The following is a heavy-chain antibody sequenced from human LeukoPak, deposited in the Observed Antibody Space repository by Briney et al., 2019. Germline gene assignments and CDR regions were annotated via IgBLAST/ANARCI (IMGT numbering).Heavy chain of an antibody. D-gene: IGHD5-18*01. CDR3: ARTAMAHPFDY. V-gene: IGHV3-48*01. J-gene: IGHJ4*02. CDR2: ISSSSSTI. CDR1: GFTFSSYS. Sequence: GGSLRLSCAASGFTFSSYSMNWVRQAPGKGLEWVSYISSSSSTIYYADSVKGRFTISRDNAKNSLYLQMNSLRAEDTAVYYCARTAMAHPFDYWGQGTLVTVSS.